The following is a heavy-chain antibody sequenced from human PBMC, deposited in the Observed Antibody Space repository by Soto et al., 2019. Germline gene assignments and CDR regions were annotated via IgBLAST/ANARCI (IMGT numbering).Heavy chain of an antibody. CDR2: ISGSGGST. V-gene: IGHV3-23*01. CDR3: AYYDFWSGYYSSFDY. J-gene: IGHJ4*02. Sequence: EVQLLESGGGLVQPGGSLRLSCAASGFTFSSYAMSWVRQAPGKGLEWVSAISGSGGSTYYADSVKGRFTISRDNSKNTLYLQMNSLRAEDMAVYYCAYYDFWSGYYSSFDYWGQGTLVTVSS. D-gene: IGHD3-3*01. CDR1: GFTFSSYA.